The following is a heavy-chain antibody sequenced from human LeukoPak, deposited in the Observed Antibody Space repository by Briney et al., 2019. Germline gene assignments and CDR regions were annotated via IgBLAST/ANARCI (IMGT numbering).Heavy chain of an antibody. Sequence: SETLSLTCAVYGGSFSGYYWSWIRQPPGKELEWIGEINHSGNTNYNPSLKSRVTISVDTSKNQFSLKLSSVTAADTAVYYCARGRPTDGYNYWGNYYFDYWGQGTLVTVSS. CDR1: GGSFSGYY. D-gene: IGHD5-24*01. V-gene: IGHV4-34*01. CDR3: ARGRPTDGYNYWGNYYFDY. CDR2: INHSGNT. J-gene: IGHJ4*02.